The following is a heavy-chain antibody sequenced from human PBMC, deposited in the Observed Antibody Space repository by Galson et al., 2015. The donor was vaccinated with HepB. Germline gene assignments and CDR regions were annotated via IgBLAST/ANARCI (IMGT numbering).Heavy chain of an antibody. Sequence: SETLSLTCAVYGGSFSGYYWSWIRQPPGKGLEWIGEINHSGSTNYNPSLKSRVTISVDTSKNQFSLKLSSVTAADTAVYYCARGPARRLLYWGQGTLVTVSS. D-gene: IGHD4-17*01. CDR3: ARGPARRLLY. CDR1: GGSFSGYY. J-gene: IGHJ4*02. CDR2: INHSGST. V-gene: IGHV4-34*01.